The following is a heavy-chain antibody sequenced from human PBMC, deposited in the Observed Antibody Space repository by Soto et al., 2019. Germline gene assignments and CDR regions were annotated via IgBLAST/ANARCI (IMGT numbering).Heavy chain of an antibody. CDR2: ISSSSSYI. CDR1: GFTFSSYS. CDR3: ARERGVPNYYYYGMDV. V-gene: IGHV3-21*01. J-gene: IGHJ6*02. Sequence: GGSLRLSCAASGFTFSSYSMNWVRQAPGKGLEWVSSISSSSSYIYYVDSVKGRFTISRDNAKNSLYLQMNSLRAEDTAVYYCARERGVPNYYYYGMDVWGQGTTVTVSS.